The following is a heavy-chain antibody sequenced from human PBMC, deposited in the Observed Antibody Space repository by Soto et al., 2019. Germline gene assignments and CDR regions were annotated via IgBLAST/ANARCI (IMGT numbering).Heavy chain of an antibody. CDR1: GFTFSDYY. J-gene: IGHJ6*02. V-gene: IGHV3-11*06. CDR2: ISSSSSYT. Sequence: GGSLRLSCAASGFTFSDYYMSWIRQAPGKGLEWVSYISSSSSYTNYADSVKGRFTISRDNAKNSLYLQMNSLRAEDTAVYYCARDFPQGIDYGMDVWGQGTTVTVS. CDR3: ARDFPQGIDYGMDV.